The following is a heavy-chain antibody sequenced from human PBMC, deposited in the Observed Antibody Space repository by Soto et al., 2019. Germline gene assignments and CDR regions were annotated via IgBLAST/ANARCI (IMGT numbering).Heavy chain of an antibody. CDR1: GGSVTSHTYY. D-gene: IGHD4-17*01. CDR3: AAYDFGDFYFDY. Sequence: KPSETLSLTCTVSGGSVTSHTYYWSWIRQHPGRGLEWIGNIHFRGTTYYSPSLEGRVTMSVDTSKNQFSLRLTSVTAADTAVYFCAAYDFGDFYFDYWRQGALVTVSS. V-gene: IGHV4-31*02. J-gene: IGHJ4*02. CDR2: IHFRGTT.